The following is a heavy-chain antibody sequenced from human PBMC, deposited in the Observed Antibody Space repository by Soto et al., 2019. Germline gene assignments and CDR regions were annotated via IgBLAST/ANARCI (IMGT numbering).Heavy chain of an antibody. CDR1: GFTFGSYW. V-gene: IGHV3-74*01. CDR3: ARVPESAQVDY. CDR2: INSDGSST. Sequence: PGGSLRLSCAASGFTFGSYWMHWIRQAPGKGLVWVSRINSDGSSTSYADSVKGRFTISRDNAKNTLYLQMNSLRAEDTAVYYCARVPESAQVDYWGQGTLVTVSS. J-gene: IGHJ4*02.